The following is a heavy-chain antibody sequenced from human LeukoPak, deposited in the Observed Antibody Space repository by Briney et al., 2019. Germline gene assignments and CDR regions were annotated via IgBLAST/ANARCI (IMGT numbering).Heavy chain of an antibody. CDR1: GGTFSSYA. J-gene: IGHJ4*02. CDR2: IIPIFGTA. CDR3: ARDLDYYDSRFDY. D-gene: IGHD3-22*01. V-gene: IGHV1-69*13. Sequence: SVKVSCKASGGTFSSYAISWVRQAPGQGLEWMGGIIPIFGTANYAQKFQGRVTITADESTSTAYMELSSLRSEDTAVYYCARDLDYYDSRFDYWGQGTLVTVSS.